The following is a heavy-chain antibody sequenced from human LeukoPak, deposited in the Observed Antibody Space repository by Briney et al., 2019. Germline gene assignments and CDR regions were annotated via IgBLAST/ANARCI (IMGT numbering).Heavy chain of an antibody. J-gene: IGHJ4*02. Sequence: ASVKVSCKASGYTLTSYSISWVRQAPGQGLEWMGWISAYNGNTNYAQKLQGRVTMTTDTSTSTAYMELRSLRSDDTAVYYCARPPMGYCSSTSCYPAHFDYWGQGTLVTVSS. CDR2: ISAYNGNT. CDR1: GYTLTSYS. D-gene: IGHD2-2*01. CDR3: ARPPMGYCSSTSCYPAHFDY. V-gene: IGHV1-18*01.